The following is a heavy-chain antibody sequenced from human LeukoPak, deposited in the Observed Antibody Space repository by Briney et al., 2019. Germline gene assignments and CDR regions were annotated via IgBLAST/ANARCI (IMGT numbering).Heavy chain of an antibody. J-gene: IGHJ6*03. CDR2: IHNSGST. CDR3: ARAANHYYYYMDV. CDR1: GGSISSYY. Sequence: PSETLSLTCTVSGGSISSYYWTWIRQPPGKGLEWIGYIHNSGSTNYNPPLKSRVTISVDTSKNQFSLKLTSVTAADTAVYYCARAANHYYYYMDVWGKGTTVTVSS. V-gene: IGHV4-59*01.